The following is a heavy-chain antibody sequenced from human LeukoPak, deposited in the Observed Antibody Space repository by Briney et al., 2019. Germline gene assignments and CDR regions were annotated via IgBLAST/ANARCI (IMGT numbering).Heavy chain of an antibody. CDR2: IYHSGST. D-gene: IGHD5-12*01. V-gene: IGHV4-30-2*01. J-gene: IGHJ4*02. CDR3: ARVYGVATIWFDY. CDR1: GGSISSGGYS. Sequence: SETLSLTCAVSGGSISSGGYSWSWIRQPPGKGLEWIGYIYHSGSTYYNPSLKSRVTISVDGSKNQFSLKLSSVTAADTAVYYCARVYGVATIWFDYWGQGTLVTVSS.